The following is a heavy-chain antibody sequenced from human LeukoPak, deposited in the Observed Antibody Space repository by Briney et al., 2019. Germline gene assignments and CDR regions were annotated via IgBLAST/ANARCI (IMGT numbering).Heavy chain of an antibody. CDR2: ISYDGSNK. Sequence: GGSLRLSCAASGFTFSSYAMHWVRQAPGKGLEWVAVISYDGSNKYYADSVKGRFTISRDNSKNTLYLQMNSLRAEDTAVYYCATNLPGFDPGGQGTLVTVS. CDR1: GFTFSSYA. V-gene: IGHV3-30-3*01. J-gene: IGHJ5*02. CDR3: ATNLPGFDP.